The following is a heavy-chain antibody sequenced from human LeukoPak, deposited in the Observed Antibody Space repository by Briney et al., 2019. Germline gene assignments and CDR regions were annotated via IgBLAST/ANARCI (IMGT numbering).Heavy chain of an antibody. D-gene: IGHD6-19*01. V-gene: IGHV3-23*01. CDR2: ISGSGGTT. Sequence: PGGSLRLSCAVSGFTFGIYAMTWVRQAPGRGLEWVSTISGSGGTTHFADSVKGRFTISRDNSKNRLYLQMSDLRAEDTAVYYCAKDWGSSDWYNWFDPWGQGTLVTVSS. CDR1: GFTFGIYA. CDR3: AKDWGSSDWYNWFDP. J-gene: IGHJ5*02.